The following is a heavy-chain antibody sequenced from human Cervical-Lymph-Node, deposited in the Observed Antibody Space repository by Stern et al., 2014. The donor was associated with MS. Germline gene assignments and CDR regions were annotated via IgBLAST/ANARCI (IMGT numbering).Heavy chain of an antibody. CDR1: GGSISNTNW. J-gene: IGHJ4*02. CDR2: IYHSGTT. Sequence: QVQLQESGPGLVKPSGTLSLTCAVSGGSISNTNWWGWVRQTPGMGLEWIGEIYHSGTTNFSPSLKSRVTMSVDKSKNQFSLELKSVTAADTAVYYCARVYSGYNWFDYWGQGTLVTVSS. CDR3: ARVYSGYNWFDY. D-gene: IGHD5-12*01. V-gene: IGHV4-4*02.